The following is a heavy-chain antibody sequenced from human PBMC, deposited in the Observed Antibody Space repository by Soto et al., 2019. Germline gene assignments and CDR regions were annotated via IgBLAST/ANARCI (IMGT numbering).Heavy chain of an antibody. D-gene: IGHD3-10*01. CDR2: INHSGST. J-gene: IGHJ2*01. CDR3: AREVPSRYFDL. Sequence: QVRLQQWGAGLLKPSETLPLTCAVYGGSFSDYYWSWIRQPPGKGLEWIGEINHSGSTNYNPSLKSRVTISVDTSKNQFSLKLNFVTAADTAVYYCAREVPSRYFDLWGRGTPVTVSS. V-gene: IGHV4-34*01. CDR1: GGSFSDYY.